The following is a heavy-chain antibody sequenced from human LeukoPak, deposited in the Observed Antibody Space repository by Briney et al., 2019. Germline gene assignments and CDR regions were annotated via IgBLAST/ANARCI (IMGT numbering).Heavy chain of an antibody. Sequence: GGSLRLPCAASGFTFSSYWIHWVRQAPGKGLVWVSRINTESTSTSYADSVKGRFTISRDNAKNTLYLQMNSLRPEDTAVYYCARDYDRYYMDVWGKGTTVTVSS. J-gene: IGHJ6*03. CDR1: GFTFSSYW. CDR2: INTESTST. V-gene: IGHV3-74*01. D-gene: IGHD3-3*01. CDR3: ARDYDRYYMDV.